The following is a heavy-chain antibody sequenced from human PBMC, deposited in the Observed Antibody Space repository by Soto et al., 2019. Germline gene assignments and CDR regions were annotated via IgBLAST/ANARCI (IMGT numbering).Heavy chain of an antibody. D-gene: IGHD5-12*01. J-gene: IGHJ5*02. Sequence: PGGSLRLSCAASGFTFSSYSMNWVRQAPGKGLEWVSSISSSSSYIYYADSVKGRFTISRDNAKNSLYLQMNSLRAEDTAVYYCATNGYSGYVKFDPWGQGTLVTVSS. CDR3: ATNGYSGYVKFDP. V-gene: IGHV3-21*01. CDR2: ISSSSSYI. CDR1: GFTFSSYS.